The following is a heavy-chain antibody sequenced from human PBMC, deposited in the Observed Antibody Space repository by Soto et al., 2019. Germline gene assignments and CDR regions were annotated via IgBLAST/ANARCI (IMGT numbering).Heavy chain of an antibody. D-gene: IGHD3-10*01. J-gene: IGHJ6*03. Sequence: SETLSLTCAVSSGSISSSNWWSWVRQPPGKGLEWIGEIYHSGSTNYNPSLKSRVTISVDKSKNQFSLKLSSVTAADTAVYYCARGNYGSGSYYYYYYYMDVWGRGTTVTVSS. V-gene: IGHV4-4*02. CDR2: IYHSGST. CDR1: SGSISSSNW. CDR3: ARGNYGSGSYYYYYYYMDV.